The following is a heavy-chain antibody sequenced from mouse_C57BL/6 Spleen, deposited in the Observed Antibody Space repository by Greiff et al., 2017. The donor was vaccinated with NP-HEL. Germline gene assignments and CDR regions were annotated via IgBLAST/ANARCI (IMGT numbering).Heavy chain of an antibody. CDR1: GFTFSDYG. CDR3: ARAVLYYYAMDY. J-gene: IGHJ4*01. Sequence: DVKLVESGGGLVKPGGSLKLSCAASGFTFSDYGMHWVRQAPEKGLEWVAYISSGSSTIYYADTVKGRCTISRDNAKNTLFLQMTSLRSEDTAMYYCARAVLYYYAMDYWGQGTSVTVSS. V-gene: IGHV5-17*01. CDR2: ISSGSSTI.